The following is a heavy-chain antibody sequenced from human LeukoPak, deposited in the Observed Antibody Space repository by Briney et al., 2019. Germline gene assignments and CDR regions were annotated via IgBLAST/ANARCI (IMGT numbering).Heavy chain of an antibody. D-gene: IGHD2-15*01. J-gene: IGHJ4*02. CDR1: GLTFRNYN. Sequence: SGGSLRLSCAASGLTFRNYNFNWVRQAPGKGLEWDSYIGRNFPYFSSTKPYADSVRGRFTISRDDAKNSLYLEINGLRAADTAVYYCARDLLCGATSYFDQWGQGAPVTVSS. V-gene: IGHV3-48*01. CDR2: IGRNFPYFSSTK. CDR3: ARDLLCGATSYFDQ.